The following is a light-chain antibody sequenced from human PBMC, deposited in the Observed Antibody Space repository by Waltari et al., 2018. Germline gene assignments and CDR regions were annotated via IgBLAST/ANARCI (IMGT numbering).Light chain of an antibody. CDR2: EVT. V-gene: IGLV2-14*01. CDR1: NSDVGSYNS. J-gene: IGLJ2*01. CDR3: SSYAGNDLVI. Sequence: QSALTQPASVSGSPGQSITISCTGTNSDVGSYNSFSWYQQHPGKAPKLMIYEVTNRPSGLSNRFSGSKSGNTASLTITELQAEDEADYYCSSYAGNDLVIFGGGTKLTVL.